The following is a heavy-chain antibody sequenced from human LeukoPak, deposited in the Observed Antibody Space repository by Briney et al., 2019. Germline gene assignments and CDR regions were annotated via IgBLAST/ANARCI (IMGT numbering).Heavy chain of an antibody. V-gene: IGHV4-39*01. D-gene: IGHD5-12*01. Sequence: PSETLSLICTVSGGSISSSSYYWGWLRQPPGMGLEWIGSIYYSGSTYYNPSLKSRVTISVDTSKNQFSLKLSSVTAADTAVYYCARRGGYTSPFDYWGQGTLVTVSS. CDR3: ARRGGYTSPFDY. CDR2: IYYSGST. J-gene: IGHJ4*02. CDR1: GGSISSSSYY.